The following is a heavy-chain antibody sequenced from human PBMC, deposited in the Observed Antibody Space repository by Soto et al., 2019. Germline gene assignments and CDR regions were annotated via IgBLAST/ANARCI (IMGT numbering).Heavy chain of an antibody. D-gene: IGHD6-13*01. J-gene: IGHJ5*02. Sequence: GGSLRLSCAASGFTFSSYSMNWVRQAPGKGLEWVSYISSSSSTIYYADSVKGRFTISRDNAKNSLYLQMNSLRAEDTAVYYCARDLPTRAAGWFDPWGQGTLVTVSS. CDR1: GFTFSSYS. CDR2: ISSSSSTI. V-gene: IGHV3-48*01. CDR3: ARDLPTRAAGWFDP.